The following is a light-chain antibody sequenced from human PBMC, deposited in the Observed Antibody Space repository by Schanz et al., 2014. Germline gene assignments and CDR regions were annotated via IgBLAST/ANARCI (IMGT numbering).Light chain of an antibody. J-gene: IGKJ4*01. CDR2: GAS. Sequence: EIVLTQSPGTLSLSPGERATLSCRASQSVSSIDLAWYQQKPGQAPRLLIYGASSRATGIPDRFSGSGSGTDFTLTISSLQAEDVAVYYCLQYYGDPLTFGGGTKVEIK. CDR3: LQYYGDPLT. V-gene: IGKV3-20*01. CDR1: QSVSSID.